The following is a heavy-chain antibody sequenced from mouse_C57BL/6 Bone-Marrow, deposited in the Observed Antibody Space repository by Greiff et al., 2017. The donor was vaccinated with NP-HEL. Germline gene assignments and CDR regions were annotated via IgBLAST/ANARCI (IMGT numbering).Heavy chain of an antibody. CDR2: IDPEDGET. D-gene: IGHD1-1*01. V-gene: IGHV14-2*01. J-gene: IGHJ4*01. CDR1: GFNIKDYY. CDR3: ARISYGSSYYAMDY. Sequence: EVQLQQSGAELVKPGASVKLSCTASGFNIKDYYMHWVKQRTEQGLEWIGRIDPEDGETKYAPTFQGKATITADTSSNTAYLQLSSLTSEDTAVYYCARISYGSSYYAMDYWGQGTSVTVSS.